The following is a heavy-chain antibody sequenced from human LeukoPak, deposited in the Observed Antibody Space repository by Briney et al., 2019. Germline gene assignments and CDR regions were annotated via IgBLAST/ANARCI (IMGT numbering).Heavy chain of an antibody. CDR1: GFTFSSYG. V-gene: IGHV3-30*18. J-gene: IGHJ4*02. CDR2: ISYDGSNK. CDR3: AKDSYYYDSSGYSD. D-gene: IGHD3-22*01. Sequence: PGRSLRLSCAASGFTFSSYGMHWVRQAPGKGLEWVAVISYDGSNKHYADSVKGRFTISRDNSKNTLYLQMNSLRAEDTAVYYCAKDSYYYDSSGYSDWGQGTLVTVSS.